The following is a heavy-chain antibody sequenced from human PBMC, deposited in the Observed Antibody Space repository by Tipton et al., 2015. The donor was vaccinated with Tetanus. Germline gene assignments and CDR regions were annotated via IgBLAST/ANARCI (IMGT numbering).Heavy chain of an antibody. D-gene: IGHD6-13*01. J-gene: IGHJ3*02. CDR1: GFTFDDYA. Sequence: SLRLSCAASGFTFDDYAMHWVRQVPGTGLEWVGGISWNSGSRGYAESVRGRFTISRDSTTSSLYLQMNSLSPDDTAFYYCAKSFGSSWYLDGFDIWGQGTLVTVSP. V-gene: IGHV3-9*01. CDR3: AKSFGSSWYLDGFDI. CDR2: ISWNSGSR.